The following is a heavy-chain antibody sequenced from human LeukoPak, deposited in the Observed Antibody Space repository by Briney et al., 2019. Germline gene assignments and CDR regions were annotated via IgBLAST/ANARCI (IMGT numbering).Heavy chain of an antibody. J-gene: IGHJ4*02. CDR1: GGSISSSSYY. V-gene: IGHV4-39*01. D-gene: IGHD3-22*01. CDR2: IYYSGST. Sequence: PSETLSLTCTVSGGSISSSSYYWGWIRQPPGKGLEWIGSIYYSGSTYYNPSLKSRVTISVDTSKNQFSLKLSSVTAADTAVYYCALQAGKTAYYDSSGYYDYWGQGTLVTVSS. CDR3: ALQAGKTAYYDSSGYYDY.